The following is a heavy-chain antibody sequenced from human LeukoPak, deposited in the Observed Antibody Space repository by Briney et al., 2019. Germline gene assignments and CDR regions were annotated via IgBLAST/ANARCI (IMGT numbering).Heavy chain of an antibody. CDR1: GGTFSSYA. D-gene: IGHD3-22*01. CDR3: ASSTFYDSSGYYHGWFDP. Sequence: GASVKVSCKASGGTFSSYAISWVRQAPGQGLEWMGGIIPIFGTANYAQKFQGRVTITTDESTSTAYIELSSLRSEDTAVYYCASSTFYDSSGYYHGWFDPWGQGTLVTVSS. V-gene: IGHV1-69*05. CDR2: IIPIFGTA. J-gene: IGHJ5*02.